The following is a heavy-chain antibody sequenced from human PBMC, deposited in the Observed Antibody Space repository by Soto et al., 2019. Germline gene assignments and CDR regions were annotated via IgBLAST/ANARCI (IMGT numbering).Heavy chain of an antibody. D-gene: IGHD3-10*01. V-gene: IGHV4-59*01. CDR1: GGSISGYY. J-gene: IGHJ6*04. CDR3: ARGARGVSLDV. Sequence: SQTLSLTCTVSGGSISGYYWSWIRQPPGKGLEWIGYIYYSGSPNYNPSLKSRVTISIDTSKNLFSVNLNSVTAADTAVYFCARGARGVSLDVWGKGATVTVSS. CDR2: IYYSGSP.